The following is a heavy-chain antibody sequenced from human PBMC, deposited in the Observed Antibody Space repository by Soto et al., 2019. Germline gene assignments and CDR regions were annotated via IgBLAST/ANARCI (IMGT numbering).Heavy chain of an antibody. CDR3: ARGGAMGVDY. CDR1: GFTFNTHW. J-gene: IGHJ4*02. V-gene: IGHV3-74*01. Sequence: EVQLVESGGGVVQPGGSLRLSCTASGFTFNTHWMHWVRQAPGKGLVWVSRIYFDGITTNYADSVKGRLTVSRDNAKNKVYSQWKTPGEGDTGVDYCARGGAMGVDYWGQGTLVTVSS. D-gene: IGHD1-26*01. CDR2: IYFDGITT.